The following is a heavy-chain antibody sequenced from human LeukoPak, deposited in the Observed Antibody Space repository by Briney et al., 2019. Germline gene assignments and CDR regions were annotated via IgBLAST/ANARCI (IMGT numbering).Heavy chain of an antibody. J-gene: IGHJ3*02. V-gene: IGHV1-2*02. CDR1: GYTFTGYY. Sequence: ASVKVSCKASGYTFTGYYMHWVRQAPGQGLEWMGWINPNSGGTNYAQKFQGRVTMTRDTSISTAYMELSRLRSDDTAVYYCARDLITIFGVVIETDAFDIWGQGTMVTVSS. CDR3: ARDLITIFGVVIETDAFDI. CDR2: INPNSGGT. D-gene: IGHD3-3*01.